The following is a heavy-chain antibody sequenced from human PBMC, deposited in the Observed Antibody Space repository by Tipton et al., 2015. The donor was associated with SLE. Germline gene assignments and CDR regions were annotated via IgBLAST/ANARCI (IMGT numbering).Heavy chain of an antibody. CDR1: GGSFSGYY. J-gene: IGHJ4*02. Sequence: TLSLTCAVYGGSFSGYYWSWIRQPPGKGLEWIGEINHSGSTNYNPSLKSRVTISVDTSKNQFSLKLSSVTAADTAVYYCARGQSAVAWIWGQGTLVTVSS. CDR3: ARGQSAVAWI. V-gene: IGHV4-34*01. CDR2: INHSGST. D-gene: IGHD6-19*01.